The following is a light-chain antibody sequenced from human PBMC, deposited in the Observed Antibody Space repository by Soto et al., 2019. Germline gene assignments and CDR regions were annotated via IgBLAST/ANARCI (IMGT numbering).Light chain of an antibody. Sequence: EIVLTQSPGTLSLSPGERATLSCRASQSLNTNSLAWYQQKPGQTPRLLIYAASTRDTDIPDRFIGSGSGTDFALTITRLEPEDFALYNCQQYNASPLTFGPGTKLDVK. CDR2: AAS. CDR1: QSLNTNS. CDR3: QQYNASPLT. V-gene: IGKV3-20*01. J-gene: IGKJ3*01.